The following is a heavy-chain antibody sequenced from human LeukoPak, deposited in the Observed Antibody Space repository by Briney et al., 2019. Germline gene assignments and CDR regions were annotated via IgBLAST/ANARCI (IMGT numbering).Heavy chain of an antibody. CDR2: INHSGST. Sequence: SQTLSLTCTVSGGSISSGGSYWSWIRQPPGKGLEWIGEINHSGSTNYNPSLKSRVTISVDTSKNQFSLKLSSVTAADTAVYYCARGYGDFDYWGQGTLVTVSS. J-gene: IGHJ4*02. CDR3: ARGYGDFDY. CDR1: GGSISSGGSY. D-gene: IGHD4-17*01. V-gene: IGHV4-30-2*01.